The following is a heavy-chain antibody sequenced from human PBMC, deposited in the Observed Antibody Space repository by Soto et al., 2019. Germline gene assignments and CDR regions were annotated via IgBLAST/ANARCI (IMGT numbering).Heavy chain of an antibody. CDR2: ITSSSGHI. J-gene: IGHJ6*02. CDR3: VRERGLSSFYGMDV. CDR1: GFTLTTYT. D-gene: IGHD3-10*01. Sequence: KPGGSLRLSCEASGFTLTTYTMNWARQASGKGLEWVSSITSSSGHIYYADSVKGRFTISRDNARNSLYLQMNSLRAEDTAVYYCVRERGLSSFYGMDVWGQGTTVTVSS. V-gene: IGHV3-21*01.